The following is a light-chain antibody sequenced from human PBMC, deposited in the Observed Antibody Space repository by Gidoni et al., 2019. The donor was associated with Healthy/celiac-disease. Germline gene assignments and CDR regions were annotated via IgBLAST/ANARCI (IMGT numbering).Light chain of an antibody. J-gene: IGKJ4*01. V-gene: IGKV3-15*01. CDR2: GAS. CDR1: QSVSSN. Sequence: EIVMTQSPATLSVSPGERATLSCRASQSVSSNLAWYQQKPGQAPRRLIYGASTRATGIPARFRGSGSGTEFTLTISSLQSEDFAVYYCQHHQTFGGXTKVEIK. CDR3: QHHQT.